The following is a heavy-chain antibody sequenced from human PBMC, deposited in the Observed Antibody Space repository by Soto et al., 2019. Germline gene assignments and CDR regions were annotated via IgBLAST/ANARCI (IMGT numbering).Heavy chain of an antibody. V-gene: IGHV1-69*01. D-gene: IGHD2-15*01. CDR3: ARSQGGSSSLDIYYYYYYGMDG. J-gene: IGHJ6*02. Sequence: QVQLVQSGAEVKKPGSSVKVSCKAPGGTFSTYAISWVRQAPGQGLEWMGGVIPIFGTPKYAQKFQGRVTITADESTSTCYMELRSLRSEDTAVYYCARSQGGSSSLDIYYYYYYGMDGWGQGTTVTVSS. CDR1: GGTFSTYA. CDR2: VIPIFGTP.